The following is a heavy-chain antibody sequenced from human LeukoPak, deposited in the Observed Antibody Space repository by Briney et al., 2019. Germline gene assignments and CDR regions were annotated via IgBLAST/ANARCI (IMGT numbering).Heavy chain of an antibody. CDR3: AKGGVPFYYGSGSYCPA. J-gene: IGHJ5*02. CDR2: INTNTGNP. CDR1: GYIFTSYA. Sequence: GASVKVSYKASGYIFTSYALNWVRQAPGQGLEWMGWINTNTGNPTYAQGFTGRFVFSLDTSVRTAFLQINSLQTEDTAVYYCAKGGVPFYYGSGSYCPAWGQGTLVTVSS. D-gene: IGHD3-10*01. V-gene: IGHV7-4-1*02.